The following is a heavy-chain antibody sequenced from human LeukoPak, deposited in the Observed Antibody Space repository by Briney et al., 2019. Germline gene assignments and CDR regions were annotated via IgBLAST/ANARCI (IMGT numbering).Heavy chain of an antibody. D-gene: IGHD6-13*01. CDR2: IYPGDSDT. V-gene: IGHV5-51*01. Sequence: GESLKISCKGSGYSFTSYWIGWVRQMPGKGLEWMGIIYPGDSDTRYSPSFQGQVTISADISFNTAYLQWSSLKASDTAMYYCARQEHYSSSWPYYFDSWGQGTLVTVSS. J-gene: IGHJ4*02. CDR1: GYSFTSYW. CDR3: ARQEHYSSSWPYYFDS.